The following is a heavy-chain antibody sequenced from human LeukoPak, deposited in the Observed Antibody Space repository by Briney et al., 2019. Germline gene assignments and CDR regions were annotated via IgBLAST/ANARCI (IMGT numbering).Heavy chain of an antibody. CDR3: ANSGLNRFEY. V-gene: IGHV3-30*02. D-gene: IGHD2-15*01. Sequence: GGSLRLSCAASGFTFSSYEMNWVRQAPGKGLEWVAFIRYDGSKKYHADSVKGRFTISRDNSKNTLYLQVNSLRADDTAVYYCANSGLNRFEYWGQGALVTVSS. J-gene: IGHJ4*02. CDR1: GFTFSSYE. CDR2: IRYDGSKK.